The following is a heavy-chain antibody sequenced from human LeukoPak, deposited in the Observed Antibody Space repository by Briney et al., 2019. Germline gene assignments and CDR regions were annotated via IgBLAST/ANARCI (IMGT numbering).Heavy chain of an antibody. V-gene: IGHV1-8*01. CDR3: ARADCGGDCYSDY. CDR2: MNPNSGNT. D-gene: IGHD2-21*02. CDR1: GYTLTSYD. Sequence: GASVKVSCRASGYTLTSYDINWVRQATGQGLEWMGWMNPNSGNTGYAQKFQGRVTMTRNTSISTAYMELSSLRSEDTAVYYCARADCGGDCYSDYWGQGTLVTVSS. J-gene: IGHJ4*02.